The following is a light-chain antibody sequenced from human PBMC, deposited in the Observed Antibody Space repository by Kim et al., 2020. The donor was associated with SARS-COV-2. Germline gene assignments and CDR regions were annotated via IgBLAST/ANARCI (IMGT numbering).Light chain of an antibody. CDR1: HSGTSNY. CDR3: QQYVSSPYT. J-gene: IGKJ2*01. CDR2: GAS. Sequence: IVLTQSPGTLSLSPGERVTLSCRASHSGTSNYLAWYQHRPGRAPRLLIYGASSRATGIPDRFSGSGSGTDFTLTISRLEPEDFAVYYCQQYVSSPYTFGQGTKLEI. V-gene: IGKV3-20*01.